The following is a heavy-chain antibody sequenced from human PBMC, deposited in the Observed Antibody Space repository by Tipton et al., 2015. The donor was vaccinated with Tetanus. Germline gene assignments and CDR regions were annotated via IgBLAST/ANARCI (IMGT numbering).Heavy chain of an antibody. Sequence: TLSLTCTVSGGSISNYYWAWIRQTPGKGLEWIGYIDYNGSTKYNPSLRSRVTLSLDTSKNQISMRLTSVTAADTAVYYCARDPGIASAGLWFDPWGQGTLVTVSS. V-gene: IGHV4-59*01. CDR2: IDYNGST. J-gene: IGHJ5*02. D-gene: IGHD6-13*01. CDR1: GGSISNYY. CDR3: ARDPGIASAGLWFDP.